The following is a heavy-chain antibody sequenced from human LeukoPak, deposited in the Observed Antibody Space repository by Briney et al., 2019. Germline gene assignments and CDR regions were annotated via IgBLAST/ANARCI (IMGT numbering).Heavy chain of an antibody. CDR2: VDHSEIT. CDR3: ARWACTGPNCRISPMDV. V-gene: IGHV4-59*01. D-gene: IGHD2-8*02. CDR1: NGSISSYY. J-gene: IGHJ6*04. Sequence: SETLSLTCTVSNGSISSYYWNWIRQAPGKGLEWIGFVDHSEITDHNPSLKSRVIIAVDTSKNQFSLRLNAVTAADTAVYYCARWACTGPNCRISPMDVWGKGTTVTVSS.